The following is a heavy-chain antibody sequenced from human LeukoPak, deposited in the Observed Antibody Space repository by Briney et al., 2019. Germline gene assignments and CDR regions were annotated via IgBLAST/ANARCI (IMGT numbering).Heavy chain of an antibody. D-gene: IGHD5-12*01. J-gene: IGHJ4*02. CDR1: GFIFSDYA. V-gene: IGHV3-74*01. CDR2: IISDGSTT. CDR3: ARDKDQYSGYDSGLFDY. Sequence: GGSLRLSCAASGFIFSDYAMHWVRQAPGKGLVWVSRIISDGSTTDYADSVKGRFTISRDNAKNTLYLQMNGLRAEDTALYYCARDKDQYSGYDSGLFDYWGQGTPVTVSS.